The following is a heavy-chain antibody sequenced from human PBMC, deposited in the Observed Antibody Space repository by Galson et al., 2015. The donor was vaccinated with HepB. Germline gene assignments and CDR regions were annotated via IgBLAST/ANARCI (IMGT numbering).Heavy chain of an antibody. CDR1: GYTFTSYG. V-gene: IGHV1-18*01. J-gene: IGHJ6*02. CDR3: ARDDADIVVGSDYYYYGMDV. Sequence: SVKVSCKASGYTFTSYGISWVRQAPGQGLEWMGWISAYNGNTNYAQKLQGRVTMTTDTSTSTAYMELRSLRSDDAAVYYCARDDADIVVGSDYYYYGMDVWGQGTTVTVSS. D-gene: IGHD2-15*01. CDR2: ISAYNGNT.